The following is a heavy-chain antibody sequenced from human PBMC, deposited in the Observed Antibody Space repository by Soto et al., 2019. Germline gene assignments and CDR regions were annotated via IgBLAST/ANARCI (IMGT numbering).Heavy chain of an antibody. V-gene: IGHV3-7*01. CDR2: IKQDGSEK. J-gene: IGHJ6*03. Sequence: EVQLVESGGGLVQPGGSLRLSCAASGFTFSSYWMSWVRQAPGKGLEWVANIKQDGSEKYNVDSVKGRFTISRDNAKNSLYLQMNSLRAEDTAVYYCARGYSSGWYLSYYYMDVWGKGTTVTVSS. CDR1: GFTFSSYW. D-gene: IGHD6-19*01. CDR3: ARGYSSGWYLSYYYMDV.